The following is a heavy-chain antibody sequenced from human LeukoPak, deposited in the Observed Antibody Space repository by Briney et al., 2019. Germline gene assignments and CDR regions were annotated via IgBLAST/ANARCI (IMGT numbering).Heavy chain of an antibody. Sequence: SETLSLTCAVSGGSISSYYWSWIRQPPGKGLEWIGYIYSSGSTNYNPSLKSRVTISVDTSKNQFSLKLSSVTAADTAVYYCARFPYSNYDNSDYWGQGTLVTVSS. CDR1: GGSISSYY. J-gene: IGHJ4*02. CDR3: ARFPYSNYDNSDY. V-gene: IGHV4-59*08. CDR2: IYSSGST. D-gene: IGHD4-4*01.